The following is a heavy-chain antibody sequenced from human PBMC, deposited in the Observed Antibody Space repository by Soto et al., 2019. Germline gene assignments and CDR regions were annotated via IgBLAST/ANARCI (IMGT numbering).Heavy chain of an antibody. CDR3: AKADGCSSSWYRLYYGMDV. CDR2: ISDSGGST. J-gene: IGHJ6*04. CDR1: GFTFSNYA. V-gene: IGHV3-23*01. Sequence: SMRLSCAASGFTFSNYAMRCIRQAPRKGLEWVSAISDSGGSTHYADSVKGRFTISRDNSKNTLYLQMNSLRAEDTAVYYCAKADGCSSSWYRLYYGMDVWGEGTMVTVSS. D-gene: IGHD6-13*01.